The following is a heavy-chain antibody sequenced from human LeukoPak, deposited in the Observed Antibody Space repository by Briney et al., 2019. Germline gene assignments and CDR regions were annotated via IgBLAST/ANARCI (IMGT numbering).Heavy chain of an antibody. CDR2: IYYSGNT. Sequence: SETLSLTCTVSGGSISSSSYYWGWIRQPPGKGLEWIGSIYYSGNTYYNSSLKSRVTISADTSKKQFSMKLSSVTAADTAVYYCARQGISSSSWYDHFDYWGQGTLVTVSS. J-gene: IGHJ4*02. V-gene: IGHV4-39*01. D-gene: IGHD6-13*01. CDR1: GGSISSSSYY. CDR3: ARQGISSSSWYDHFDY.